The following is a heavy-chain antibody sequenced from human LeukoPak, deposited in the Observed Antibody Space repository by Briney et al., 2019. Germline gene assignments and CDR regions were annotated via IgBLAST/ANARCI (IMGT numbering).Heavy chain of an antibody. V-gene: IGHV1-2*02. CDR2: INPNSGGT. J-gene: IGHJ3*02. CDR3: ARDLVPHSAFDI. D-gene: IGHD1-26*01. CDR1: GYTFTGYY. Sequence: ASVKVSCKASGYTFTGYYMHWVRQAPGQGLEWMGWINPNSGGTNYAQKFQGRVTMTRDTSISTAYMELSSLRSEDTAVYYCARDLVPHSAFDIWGQGTMVTVSS.